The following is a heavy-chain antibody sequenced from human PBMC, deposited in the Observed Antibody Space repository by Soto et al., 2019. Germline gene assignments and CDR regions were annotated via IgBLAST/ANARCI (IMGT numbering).Heavy chain of an antibody. V-gene: IGHV1-69*13. CDR3: ARDGSPTGITIFGVVINWFDP. Sequence: ASVKVSCKASGGTFSSYAISWVRQAPGQGLEWMGGIIPIFGTANYAQKFQGRVTITADESTSTAYMELSSLRSEDTAVYYCARDGSPTGITIFGVVINWFDPWGQGTLVTVSS. CDR2: IIPIFGTA. D-gene: IGHD3-3*01. CDR1: GGTFSSYA. J-gene: IGHJ5*02.